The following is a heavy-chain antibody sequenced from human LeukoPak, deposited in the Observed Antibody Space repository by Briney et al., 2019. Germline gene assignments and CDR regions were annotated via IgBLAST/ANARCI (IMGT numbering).Heavy chain of an antibody. CDR3: ASGRRSSGYYYYWFDP. V-gene: IGHV1-2*02. Sequence: GASVKVSCKASGYTFTSYYMHWVRQAPGQGLEWMGWINPNSGGTNYAQKFQGRVTMTRDTSISTAYMELSRLRSDDTAVCYCASGRRSSGYYYYWFDPWGQGTLVTVSS. J-gene: IGHJ5*02. CDR2: INPNSGGT. D-gene: IGHD3-22*01. CDR1: GYTFTSYY.